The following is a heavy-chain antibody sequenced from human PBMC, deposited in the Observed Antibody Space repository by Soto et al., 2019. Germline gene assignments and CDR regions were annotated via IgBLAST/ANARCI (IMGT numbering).Heavy chain of an antibody. CDR3: ARLFNPGSAAGLDY. D-gene: IGHD6-13*01. CDR1: GYDFTNYW. J-gene: IGHJ4*02. CDR2: IYPGDSDT. Sequence: GESLKISCKTSGYDFTNYWIGWVRQMPGKGLEWMGIIYPGDSDTRYSPSFQGQITISADKSISTAYLQWSSLKASDTAMYYCARLFNPGSAAGLDYWRQGILVTVSS. V-gene: IGHV5-51*01.